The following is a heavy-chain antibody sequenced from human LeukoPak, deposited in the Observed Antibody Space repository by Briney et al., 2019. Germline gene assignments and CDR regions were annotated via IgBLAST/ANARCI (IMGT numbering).Heavy chain of an antibody. CDR3: ARAGQLVLENWFDP. CDR2: IVPIFGSA. D-gene: IGHD1-7*01. V-gene: IGHV1-69*13. J-gene: IGHJ5*02. Sequence: SVKVSCKASGGTFSRDGISWVRQAPGQGLEWMGGIVPIFGSANYAQNFQGRVTITADEPTSTAYMELSSLRSEDTAVYYCARAGQLVLENWFDPWGQGTLVIVSS. CDR1: GGTFSRDG.